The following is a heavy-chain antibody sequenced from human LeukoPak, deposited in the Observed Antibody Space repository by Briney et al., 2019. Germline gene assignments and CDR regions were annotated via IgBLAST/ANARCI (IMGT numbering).Heavy chain of an antibody. J-gene: IGHJ4*02. CDR3: ARDPLPITMIGVVNYFDY. V-gene: IGHV3-21*01. CDR1: GFTFSSYS. D-gene: IGHD3-22*01. Sequence: GGSLRLSCAASGFTFSSYSMNWVRQAPGKGLEWVSSISSSSSYIYYADSVKGRFTISRDNAKNSLYLQMNSLRAEDTAVYYCARDPLPITMIGVVNYFDYWGQGTLVTVSS. CDR2: ISSSSSYI.